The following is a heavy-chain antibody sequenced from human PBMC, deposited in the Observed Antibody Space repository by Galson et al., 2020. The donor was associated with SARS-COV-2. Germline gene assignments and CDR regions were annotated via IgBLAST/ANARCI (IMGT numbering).Heavy chain of an antibody. CDR1: GYSFTSYW. CDR3: ARHEGGYSGYNYAAS. D-gene: IGHD5-12*01. CDR2: IYPSDSDT. V-gene: IGHV5-51*01. J-gene: IGHJ5*02. Sequence: GESLKISCKGSGYSFTSYWIGWVRQMPGKGLEWMGIIYPSDSDTIYGPAFQGQVTISADKSLNTAYLQWNSLRASDSAMYFCARHEGGYSGYNYAASWGQGTQVTVSS.